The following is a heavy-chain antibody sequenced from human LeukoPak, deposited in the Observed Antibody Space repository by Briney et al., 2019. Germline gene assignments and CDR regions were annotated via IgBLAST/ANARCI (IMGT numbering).Heavy chain of an antibody. J-gene: IGHJ4*02. CDR3: AKRDGYAIDY. CDR1: GFTFSSYA. V-gene: IGHV3-23*01. D-gene: IGHD5-24*01. Sequence: GGSLRLSCAASGFTFSSYAMSWVRQAPGKGLEWVSGISGSGANTYYADSVKGRFTISRDNSKNTLYLQMNGLRAEDTAVYYCAKRDGYAIDYWGQGTLVTVSS. CDR2: ISGSGANT.